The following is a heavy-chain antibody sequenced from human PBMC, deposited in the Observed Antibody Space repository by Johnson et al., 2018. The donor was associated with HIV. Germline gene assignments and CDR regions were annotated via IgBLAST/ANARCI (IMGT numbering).Heavy chain of an antibody. V-gene: IGHV3-20*04. CDR2: INWNGGSP. Sequence: VQLVESGGGVVQPGRSLRLSCAASGFTFDDYGMSWVRQVPGKGPEWVSNINWNGGSPGYVDSVKGRFSISRANARKSLHLQLNRLRAEDTALDYCARWGGYCRGGEWNGGEGVAFGIWGQGTMVTVSS. D-gene: IGHD2-15*01. J-gene: IGHJ3*02. CDR3: ARWGGYCRGGEWNGGEGVAFGI. CDR1: GFTFDDYG.